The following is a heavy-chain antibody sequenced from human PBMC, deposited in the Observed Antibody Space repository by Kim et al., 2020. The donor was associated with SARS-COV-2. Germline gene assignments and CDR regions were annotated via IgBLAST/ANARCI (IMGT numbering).Heavy chain of an antibody. D-gene: IGHD6-6*01. CDR3: ARVGVLAQLVRGNWFDP. CDR2: ISAYNGNT. Sequence: ASVKVSCKASGYTFTSYGISWVRQAPGQGLEWMGWISAYNGNTNYAQKLQGRVTMTTDTSTSTAYMELRSLRSDDTAVYYCARVGVLAQLVRGNWFDPWGQGTLVTVSS. V-gene: IGHV1-18*04. CDR1: GYTFTSYG. J-gene: IGHJ5*02.